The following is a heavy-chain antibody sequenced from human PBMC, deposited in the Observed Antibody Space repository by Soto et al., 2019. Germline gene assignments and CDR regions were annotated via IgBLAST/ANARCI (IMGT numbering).Heavy chain of an antibody. CDR2: VHHSWGS. D-gene: IGHD3-10*01. CDR1: GGSINSYY. J-gene: IGHJ6*01. V-gene: IGHV4-59*08. CDR3: ARQGFGPLHGLVDV. Sequence: QVQLQESGPGLVKPSETLSLSCTVSGGSINSYYWSWIRQSPGKRMEWIGYVHHSWGSSYNPSLQSRFAISLDTSKSQFSLKVTSVTATDSAVYYCARQGFGPLHGLVDVWGHGTTVTVSS.